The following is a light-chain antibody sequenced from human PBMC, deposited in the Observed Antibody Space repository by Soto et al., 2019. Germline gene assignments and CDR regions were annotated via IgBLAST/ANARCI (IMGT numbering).Light chain of an antibody. CDR2: DAS. CDR3: QQYHSYLWT. Sequence: DIQMTQSPSTLSASVGDRVTITCRASQSISSWLAWYQQKPGKAPKLLIYDASSLESGVPSRFSGSGSGTEFTLTISSLQPDDFAVYYCQQYHSYLWTFGQGTKVDIK. CDR1: QSISSW. J-gene: IGKJ1*01. V-gene: IGKV1-5*01.